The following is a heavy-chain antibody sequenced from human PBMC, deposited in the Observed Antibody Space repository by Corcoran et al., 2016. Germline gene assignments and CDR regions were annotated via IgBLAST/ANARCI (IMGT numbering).Heavy chain of an antibody. Sequence: EVQLVESGGDLIQPGGSLRLSCAASGFTVSSNYMNWVRQAPGKGLEWVSVIYSSGSTYYADSVKGRFTISRDNSKNTLYLQVNSLRAEDTAVYYGARDAIPIRYTFDLWGQGTTVTVSS. CDR2: IYSSGST. CDR1: GFTVSSNY. CDR3: ARDAIPIRYTFDL. J-gene: IGHJ3*01. V-gene: IGHV3-53*01. D-gene: IGHD1-20*01.